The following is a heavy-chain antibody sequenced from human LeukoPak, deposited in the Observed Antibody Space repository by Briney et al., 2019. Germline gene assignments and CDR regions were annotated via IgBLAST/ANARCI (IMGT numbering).Heavy chain of an antibody. CDR2: INSDGSST. CDR1: GFTFSSYW. Sequence: GGSLRLSCAASGFTFSSYWMHWVRQAPGKGLVWVSRINSDGSSTSYADSVKGRFTISRDNAKNSLYLQLDSLRAEDTAVYYCARDYCSGLSCYATLFDYWGQGTLVTVSS. D-gene: IGHD2-15*01. CDR3: ARDYCSGLSCYATLFDY. V-gene: IGHV3-74*01. J-gene: IGHJ4*02.